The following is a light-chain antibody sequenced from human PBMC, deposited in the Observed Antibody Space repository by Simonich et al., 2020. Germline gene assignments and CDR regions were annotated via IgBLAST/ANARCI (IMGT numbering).Light chain of an antibody. CDR3: SSYTSSSTVV. CDR1: SSDVGGYNY. CDR2: DVS. V-gene: IGLV2-14*01. J-gene: IGLJ2*01. Sequence: QSALTQPVSVSGSPGQSITISCTGTSSDVGGYNYVSWYPQHPGKAPKLMIYDVSKRPSGVSNRFSGTKSGNTASLTISGLQAEDEADYYCSSYTSSSTVVFGGGTKLTVL.